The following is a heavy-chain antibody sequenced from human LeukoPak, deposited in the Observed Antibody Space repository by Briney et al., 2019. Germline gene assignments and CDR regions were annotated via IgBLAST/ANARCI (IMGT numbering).Heavy chain of an antibody. J-gene: IGHJ5*02. CDR1: GFTFSTYA. V-gene: IGHV3-23*01. CDR2: ISGTSDGT. D-gene: IGHD3-3*01. CDR3: AKYSSGFWSGFYA. Sequence: GGSLRLSCAASGFTFSTYAMSWVRQAPGKGLEWVSAISGTSDGTFYADSVKGRFTISRDNSKNTVYLQMNTLRAEDTAVYYCAKYSSGFWSGFYAWGQGTLVTVSS.